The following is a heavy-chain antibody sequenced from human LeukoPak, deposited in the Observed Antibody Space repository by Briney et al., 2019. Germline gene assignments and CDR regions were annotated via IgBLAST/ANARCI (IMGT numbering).Heavy chain of an antibody. CDR1: GFTFSSYA. Sequence: PGGSLRLSCAASGFTFSSYAMHWVRQAPGKGLEWVAVISYDGSNKYYADSVKGRFTISRDNSKNTLYLQMNSLRAGDTAVYYCVRGWPGDFEHWGQGSLVTVSS. V-gene: IGHV3-30*07. J-gene: IGHJ4*02. CDR3: VRGWPGDFEH. D-gene: IGHD5-24*01. CDR2: ISYDGSNK.